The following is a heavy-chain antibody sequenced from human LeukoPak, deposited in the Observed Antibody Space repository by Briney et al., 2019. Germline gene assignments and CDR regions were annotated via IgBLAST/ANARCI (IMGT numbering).Heavy chain of an antibody. D-gene: IGHD3-22*01. CDR1: GGSISSYY. J-gene: IGHJ4*02. CDR2: IYYSGSP. V-gene: IGHV4-59*01. CDR3: ARAGRSGYADY. Sequence: SETLSLTCTVSGGSISSYYWSWIRQPPGKGLEWMGYIYYSGSPNYNPSLKSRVTISVDPSKNQFSLKLSSVTAADTAVYYCARAGRSGYADYWGQGTLVTVSS.